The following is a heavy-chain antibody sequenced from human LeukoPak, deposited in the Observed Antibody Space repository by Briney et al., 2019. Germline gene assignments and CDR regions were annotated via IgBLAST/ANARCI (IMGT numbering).Heavy chain of an antibody. J-gene: IGHJ6*02. D-gene: IGHD3-10*01. V-gene: IGHV4-4*07. CDR2: IYTSGST. CDR1: GXSISSYY. CDR3: ARERMVRGVIGPGYYYGMDV. Sequence: SETLSLTCTVSGXSISSYYWSWIRQPAGKGLEWIGRIYTSGSTNYNPYPKSRVTMSVDTSKNHFSLKLSSVTAADTAVYYCARERMVRGVIGPGYYYGMDVWGQGTTVTVSS.